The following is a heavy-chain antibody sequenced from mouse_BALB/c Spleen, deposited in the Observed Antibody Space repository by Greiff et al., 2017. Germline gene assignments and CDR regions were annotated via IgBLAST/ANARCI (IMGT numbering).Heavy chain of an antibody. CDR2: IDPANGNT. CDR1: GFNIKDTY. J-gene: IGHJ3*01. D-gene: IGHD2-10*02. Sequence: EVQLQQSGAELVKPGASVKLSCTASGFNIKDTYMHWVKQRPEQGLEWIGRIDPANGNTKYDPKFQGKATITADTSSNTAHLQLSSLTSEDTAVYYCARGYGNAWFAYWGQGTLVTVSA. V-gene: IGHV14-3*02. CDR3: ARGYGNAWFAY.